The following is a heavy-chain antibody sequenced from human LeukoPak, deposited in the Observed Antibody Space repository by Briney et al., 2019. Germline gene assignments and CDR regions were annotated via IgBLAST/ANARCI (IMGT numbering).Heavy chain of an antibody. CDR1: GGSISSYY. CDR3: ARDKDYFDSGGAFDI. J-gene: IGHJ3*02. CDR2: IYYSGST. D-gene: IGHD3-22*01. Sequence: SETLSLTCTVSGGSISSYYWSWVRQPPGKGLEWIGYIYYSGSTNYNPSLKSRVTMSVDTSKNQFSLKLSSVTAADTAVYYCARDKDYFDSGGAFDIWGQGTMVTVSS. V-gene: IGHV4-59*01.